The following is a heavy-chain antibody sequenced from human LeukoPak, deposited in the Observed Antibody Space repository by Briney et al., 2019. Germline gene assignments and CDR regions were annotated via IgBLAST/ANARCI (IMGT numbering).Heavy chain of an antibody. J-gene: IGHJ4*02. V-gene: IGHV3-21*04. CDR1: GFTFNTYA. CDR3: ATFPTTKIDY. D-gene: IGHD1-26*01. CDR2: ISATSTDI. Sequence: GGSLRLSCAASGFTFNTYAMNWVRQAPGKGLEWVSFISATSTDIYYADSVKGRFTISRDNAQNSLSLQMNSLRVDDTAMYYCATFPTTKIDYWGQGTLVTVSS.